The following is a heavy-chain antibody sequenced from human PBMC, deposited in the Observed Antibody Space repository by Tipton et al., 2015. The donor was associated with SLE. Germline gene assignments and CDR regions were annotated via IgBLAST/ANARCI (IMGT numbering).Heavy chain of an antibody. CDR3: ARGVSGYFHYCYMDV. D-gene: IGHD3-10*01. Sequence: GLVKPSETLSLTCAISGGSFSGYAWSWIRQSPGKRLEWIGEISHSGGANYNPSLKSRATVSLDRSNNEFSLRLNSVTAADTAVYYCARGVSGYFHYCYMDVWGRGTTVTISS. CDR2: ISHSGGA. J-gene: IGHJ6*03. CDR1: GGSFSGYA. V-gene: IGHV4-34*01.